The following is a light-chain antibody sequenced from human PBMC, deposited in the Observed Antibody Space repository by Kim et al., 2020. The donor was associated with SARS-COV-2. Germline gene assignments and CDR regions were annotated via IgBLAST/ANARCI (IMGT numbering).Light chain of an antibody. CDR3: LQHNTYPIT. V-gene: IGKV1-17*01. J-gene: IGKJ5*01. Sequence: ASVGDRVTITCRASQDIRNDLGWYQQNPGRAPKRLIYGASRLQSGVPSRFSGSGSGTEITLTISSLQPEDFATYFCLQHNTYPITFGQGTRLEIK. CDR2: GAS. CDR1: QDIRND.